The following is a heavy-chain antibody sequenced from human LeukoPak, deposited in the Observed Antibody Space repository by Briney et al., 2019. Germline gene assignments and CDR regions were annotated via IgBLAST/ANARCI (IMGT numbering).Heavy chain of an antibody. CDR2: IYYSGST. D-gene: IGHD5-18*01. J-gene: IGHJ4*02. Sequence: RTSETLSLTCTVSGGSISSGDYYWSWIRQPPGKGLEWIGYIYYSGSTYYNPSLKSRVTISVDTSKNQFSLKLSSVTAADTAVYYCATGGYSYGRNDFDYWGQGTLVTVSS. CDR3: ATGGYSYGRNDFDY. CDR1: GGSISSGDYY. V-gene: IGHV4-30-4*01.